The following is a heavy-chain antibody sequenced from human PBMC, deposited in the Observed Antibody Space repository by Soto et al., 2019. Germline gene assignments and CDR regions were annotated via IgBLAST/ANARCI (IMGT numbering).Heavy chain of an antibody. D-gene: IGHD3-3*01. J-gene: IGHJ5*02. Sequence: AAVKVSFKASGGTFNSYAISGVRQAPGQGREWMGGSITNFSTANHAQHFHGRITITADESTRIAYMGLSSLRSEDTAVYYCAGAGPYYDFWSGSNWFDPWGQGTLVTVSS. CDR1: GGTFNSYA. CDR2: SITNFSTA. V-gene: IGHV1-69*13. CDR3: AGAGPYYDFWSGSNWFDP.